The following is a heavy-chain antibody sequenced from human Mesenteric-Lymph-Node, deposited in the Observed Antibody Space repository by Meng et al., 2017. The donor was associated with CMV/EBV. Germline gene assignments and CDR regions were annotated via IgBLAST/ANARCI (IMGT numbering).Heavy chain of an antibody. Sequence: ASVKVSCKTSGYTFNTYGISWVRQAPGQGLEWMGIINPSGGSTSYAQKFQGRVTMTRDTSTSTVYMELSSLRSEDTAVYYCARDYGDASHWAEYWGQGTLVTVSS. V-gene: IGHV1-46*02. CDR1: GYTFNTYG. CDR3: ARDYGDASHWAEY. J-gene: IGHJ4*02. CDR2: INPSGGST. D-gene: IGHD7-27*01.